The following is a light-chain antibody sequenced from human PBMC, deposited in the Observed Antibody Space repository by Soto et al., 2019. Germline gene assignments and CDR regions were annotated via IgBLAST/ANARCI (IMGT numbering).Light chain of an antibody. CDR2: DVT. CDR3: SSYTRSSNLL. Sequence: LTQPASLSGSLGQSITISCTGATSDVGGYNSVSWYQQHPGKAPKLIIYDVTDRPSGISNRFSGSKSGNTDSLTIPGLQAEDEAYYYCSSYTRSSNLLFGGGTKVTVL. CDR1: TSDVGGYNS. J-gene: IGLJ3*02. V-gene: IGLV2-14*03.